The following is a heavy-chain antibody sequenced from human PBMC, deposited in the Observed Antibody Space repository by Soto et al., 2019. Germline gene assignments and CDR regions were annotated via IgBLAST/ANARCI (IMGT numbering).Heavy chain of an antibody. CDR2: TNDSGST. Sequence: PSETLSLTGAVYGGSFSGYYCSWIRQPPGKGLEWIGETNDSGSTKYNPSLKSRVTISVDTSKKQFSLKLSSVTAADTAVYYCARTQWMVRDGFDYWGQGTLVTVSS. V-gene: IGHV4-34*01. D-gene: IGHD6-19*01. CDR1: GGSFSGYY. CDR3: ARTQWMVRDGFDY. J-gene: IGHJ4*02.